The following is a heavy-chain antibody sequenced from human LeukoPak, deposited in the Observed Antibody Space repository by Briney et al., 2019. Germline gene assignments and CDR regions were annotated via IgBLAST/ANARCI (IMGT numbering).Heavy chain of an antibody. V-gene: IGHV3-30-3*01. CDR3: AKVNARDWLPYFDY. J-gene: IGHJ4*02. CDR1: GXTFSSYV. D-gene: IGHD3/OR15-3a*01. CDR2: ISYDGSNK. Sequence: GGSLRLSCAASGXTFSSYVMHWVRQAPGKGLEWVAVISYDGSNKYHADSVKGRFTISRDNSKNTLYLQMNSLRAEDTAVYSCAKVNARDWLPYFDYWGQGTLVTVSS.